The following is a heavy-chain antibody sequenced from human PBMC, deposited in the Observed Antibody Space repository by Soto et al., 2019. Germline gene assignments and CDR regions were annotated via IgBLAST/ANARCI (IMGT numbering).Heavy chain of an antibody. CDR2: ISSSSSYI. CDR3: ARDKRSKRLITMIVVARTDAFDI. V-gene: IGHV3-21*01. Sequence: PGGSLRLSCAASGFTFSSYSMNWFRQAPGKGLEWVSSISSSSSYIYYADSVKGRFTISRDNAKNSLYLQMNSLRAEDTAVYYCARDKRSKRLITMIVVARTDAFDIWGQGTMVTVSS. J-gene: IGHJ3*02. CDR1: GFTFSSYS. D-gene: IGHD3-22*01.